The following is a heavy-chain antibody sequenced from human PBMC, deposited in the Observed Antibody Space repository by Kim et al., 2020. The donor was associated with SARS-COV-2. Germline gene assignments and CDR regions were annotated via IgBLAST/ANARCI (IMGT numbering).Heavy chain of an antibody. D-gene: IGHD3-22*01. V-gene: IGHV3-9*01. CDR3: AKDITTMIESAFDI. CDR1: GFTFGDYA. Sequence: GGSLRLSCAASGFTFGDYAMHWVRQAPGKGLEWVSGISWNSGSIGYADSVKGRFTISRDNAKNSLYLQMNSLRAEDTALYYCAKDITTMIESAFDIWGQGTMVTVSS. J-gene: IGHJ3*02. CDR2: ISWNSGSI.